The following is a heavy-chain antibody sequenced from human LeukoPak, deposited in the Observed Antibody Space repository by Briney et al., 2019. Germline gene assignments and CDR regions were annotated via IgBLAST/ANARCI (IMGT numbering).Heavy chain of an antibody. CDR3: ATHRDCSGGSCYSSPHYSGWDV. CDR1: GYTFTSYY. Sequence: PGASVKVSCKASGYTFTSYYMHWVRQAPGQGLEWMGIVNPSAASTTYAQKFQGRVTMTRDTSTSTVYMELSSLRSDDTAVYYCATHRDCSGGSCYSSPHYSGWDVWGQGTTVTVSS. D-gene: IGHD2-15*01. CDR2: VNPSAAST. J-gene: IGHJ6*02. V-gene: IGHV1-46*01.